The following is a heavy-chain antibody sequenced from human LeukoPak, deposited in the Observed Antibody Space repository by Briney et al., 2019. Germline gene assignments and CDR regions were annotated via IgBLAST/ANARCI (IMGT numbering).Heavy chain of an antibody. J-gene: IGHJ6*04. D-gene: IGHD3-16*01. CDR3: ARDRGSYGYYMDV. CDR2: ISIGRSQI. CDR1: GFPLSSHT. V-gene: IGHV3-48*01. Sequence: SGGPLRLSCAPSGFPLSSHTMHWVRQAPAKGLEWVSDISIGRSQISYADFVTGRFTISRDNAKNSVYLQMNSLRVEDTAVYYCARDRGSYGYYMDVWGKGTTVTVSS.